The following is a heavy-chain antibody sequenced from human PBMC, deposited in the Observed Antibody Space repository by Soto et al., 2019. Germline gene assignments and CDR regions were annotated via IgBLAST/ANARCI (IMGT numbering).Heavy chain of an antibody. D-gene: IGHD3-10*01. Sequence: VKRSCKAFGYTFTGDYGQCGLQAPGQGLEWMGWINPNSGGTNYAQKFQGWVTMTRDTSISTAYMELSRLRSDDMAVYYCARGHERFGELLSNWFDPWGQGTLVTVS. CDR1: GYTFTGDY. J-gene: IGHJ5*02. CDR2: INPNSGGT. CDR3: ARGHERFGELLSNWFDP. V-gene: IGHV1-2*04.